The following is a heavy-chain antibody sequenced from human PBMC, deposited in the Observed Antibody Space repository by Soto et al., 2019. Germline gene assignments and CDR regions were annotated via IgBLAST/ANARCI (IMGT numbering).Heavy chain of an antibody. D-gene: IGHD3-10*01. Sequence: ESVGGVVQPGRSLRLSCAASGFTFSSYGMHWVRQAPGKGLEWVAVISYDGSNKYYADSVKGRFTISRDNSKNTLYLQMNSLRAEDTAVYYCAKVGLLWFGELLNPNWYYYYYMDVWGKGTTVTVSS. CDR3: AKVGLLWFGELLNPNWYYYYYMDV. CDR2: ISYDGSNK. CDR1: GFTFSSYG. J-gene: IGHJ6*03. V-gene: IGHV3-30*18.